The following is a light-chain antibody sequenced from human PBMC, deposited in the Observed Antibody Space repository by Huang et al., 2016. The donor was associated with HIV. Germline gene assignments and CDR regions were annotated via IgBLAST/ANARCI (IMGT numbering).Light chain of an antibody. CDR2: DTS. J-gene: IGKJ4*01. Sequence: EIMMTQSPATLSVSPGGRATLSCRASQNVRNNLAWYQQRTGQAPRLLIYDTSPRASGSPARFSGSGSGTEFTRTISGRQSEDFAFYYCQQYDNWPPGLTFGGGTKIEI. V-gene: IGKV3D-15*01. CDR1: QNVRNN. CDR3: QQYDNWPPGLT.